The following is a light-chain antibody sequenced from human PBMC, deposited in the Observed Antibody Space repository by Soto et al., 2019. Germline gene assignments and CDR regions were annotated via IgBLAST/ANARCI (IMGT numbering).Light chain of an antibody. J-gene: IGKJ1*01. CDR2: GAS. CDR1: QSVSSH. V-gene: IGKV3-15*01. CDR3: HQYNDWPPTRT. Sequence: ETVMTQTPATLSVSPGESATLSCRASQSVSSHLAWYQQRPGQAPRLLIYGASTRVTGLPVRFSGSGSGTEFTLTISSLQSEDVAVYYCHQYNDWPPTRTFGQGTKVEIK.